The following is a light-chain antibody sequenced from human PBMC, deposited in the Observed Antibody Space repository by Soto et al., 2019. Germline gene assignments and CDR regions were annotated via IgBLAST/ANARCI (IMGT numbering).Light chain of an antibody. CDR2: LGS. Sequence: DIVMTQSPLSLPVTPGEPASISCRSSQSLLHSNGYNYLVWYLQKPGQSPQLLIYLGSNRASGVPDRFSGSGSGTDFTLKISRVEAEGVGVYYCMQPLQSWTFGPGTKVEIK. CDR1: QSLLHSNGYNY. CDR3: MQPLQSWT. J-gene: IGKJ1*01. V-gene: IGKV2-28*01.